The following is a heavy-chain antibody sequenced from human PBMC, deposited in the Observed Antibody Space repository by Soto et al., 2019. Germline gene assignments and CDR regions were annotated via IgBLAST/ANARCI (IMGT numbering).Heavy chain of an antibody. D-gene: IGHD3-10*01. CDR3: ARGSYYYGSGSYYATKYYYYYMDV. CDR1: GGSFSGYY. CDR2: INHSGST. Sequence: SETLSLTCAVYGGSFSGYYWSWIRQPPGKGLEWIGEINHSGSTNYNPSLKGRVTISVDTSKNQFSLKLSSVTAADTAVYYCARGSYYYGSGSYYATKYYYYYMDVWGKGTTVTVSS. V-gene: IGHV4-34*01. J-gene: IGHJ6*03.